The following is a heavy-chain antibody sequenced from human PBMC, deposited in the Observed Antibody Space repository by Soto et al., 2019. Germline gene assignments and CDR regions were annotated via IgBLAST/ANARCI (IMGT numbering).Heavy chain of an antibody. D-gene: IGHD2-15*01. J-gene: IGHJ4*02. CDR2: IDYNGVT. CDR1: GGSIYRSGYY. CDR3: GKVLVGATGHTDSDS. V-gene: IGHV4-39*01. Sequence: SETLSLTCAVSGGSIYRSGYYWGWIRQPPGRGLEWIGNIDYNGVTYSNPSLKSRVTISRDTSKNQFSLKLTSVTAADTALYYCGKVLVGATGHTDSDSWGPGTLVTVSS.